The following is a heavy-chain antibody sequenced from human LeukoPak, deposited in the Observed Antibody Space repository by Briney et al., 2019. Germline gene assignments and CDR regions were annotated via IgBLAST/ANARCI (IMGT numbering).Heavy chain of an antibody. Sequence: SETLSLTCAVYGGSFSGYYWSWIRQPPGKGLEWIGEINHSGSTNYNPSLKSRVTISVDTSKNQFSLKLSSVTAADTAVYYCARGRYDFWSGYPVSPFDYWGQGTLVTVSS. V-gene: IGHV4-34*01. D-gene: IGHD3-3*01. J-gene: IGHJ4*02. CDR3: ARGRYDFWSGYPVSPFDY. CDR1: GGSFSGYY. CDR2: INHSGST.